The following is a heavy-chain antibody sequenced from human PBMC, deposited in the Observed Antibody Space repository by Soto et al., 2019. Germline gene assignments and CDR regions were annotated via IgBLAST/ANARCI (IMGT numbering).Heavy chain of an antibody. Sequence: QVQLVESWGDLVKPGGSLRLSCAASGYTFSDYYMSWISQAPGKGLEWISYIDTSGTKIYYADSVKGRITITRDNAKNSLYLEMNSLRDEDTAVYYCASHYDMWSGYLSPVDYWGQGTLVTVSS. CDR3: ASHYDMWSGYLSPVDY. CDR2: IDTSGTKI. J-gene: IGHJ4*02. D-gene: IGHD3-3*01. V-gene: IGHV3-11*01. CDR1: GYTFSDYY.